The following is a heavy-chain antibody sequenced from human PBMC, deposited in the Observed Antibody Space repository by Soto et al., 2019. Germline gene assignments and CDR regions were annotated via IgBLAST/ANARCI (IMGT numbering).Heavy chain of an antibody. Sequence: ASVKVSCKASGYTFTSYGISWVRQAPGQGLEWMGWISAYNGNTNYAQKLQGRVTMTTDTSTSTAYMELRSLRSDDTAVYYCARVEYYDFWSATKTMGGAFDIWGQGTMVTVSS. CDR2: ISAYNGNT. CDR1: GYTFTSYG. V-gene: IGHV1-18*01. D-gene: IGHD3-3*01. CDR3: ARVEYYDFWSATKTMGGAFDI. J-gene: IGHJ3*02.